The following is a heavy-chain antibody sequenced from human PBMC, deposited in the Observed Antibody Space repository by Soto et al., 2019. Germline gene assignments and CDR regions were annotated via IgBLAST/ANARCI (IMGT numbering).Heavy chain of an antibody. CDR2: SIPIFGTA. J-gene: IGHJ4*02. D-gene: IGHD2-8*01. V-gene: IGHV1-69*01. Sequence: QVQLVQSVAEVKKPGSSVKVSCKASGGTFSSYSINWVRQAPGQGLEGMGESIPIFGTANYAPKFQGRVTINADESTSTAYVELRSLSSEDTAVYYCAKYGVRYSGGIDYWGQGTLVTVSS. CDR3: AKYGVRYSGGIDY. CDR1: GGTFSSYS.